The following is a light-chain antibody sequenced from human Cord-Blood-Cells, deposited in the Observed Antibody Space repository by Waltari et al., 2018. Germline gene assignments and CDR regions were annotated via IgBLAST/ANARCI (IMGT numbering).Light chain of an antibody. CDR2: AAS. Sequence: DIQMTPSPSSLSASVGDRVTITCRARQSISSYLNWYQQKPGKAPKLLIYAASSLQSGVPSRVSGSGAGTDFTRSISSLESGDFATYDCQRSYRTPYTCGQVTRLGIK. J-gene: IGKJ2*01. V-gene: IGKV1-39*01. CDR3: QRSYRTPYT. CDR1: QSISSY.